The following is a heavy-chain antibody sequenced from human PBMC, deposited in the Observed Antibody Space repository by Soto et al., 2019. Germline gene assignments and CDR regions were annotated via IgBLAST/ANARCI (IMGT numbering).Heavy chain of an antibody. CDR3: ASRYCSSSSCYLY. J-gene: IGHJ4*02. CDR1: GFTSSNYW. Sequence: PVGSLRLSCAASGFTSSNYWMHWVRQAPGKGLVWVSRINSDGSSTNYADSVKGRFTISRDNAKNTVYLQMNSLRAEDTAVYYCASRYCSSSSCYLYWGQGTLVTVSS. V-gene: IGHV3-74*01. CDR2: INSDGSST. D-gene: IGHD2-2*01.